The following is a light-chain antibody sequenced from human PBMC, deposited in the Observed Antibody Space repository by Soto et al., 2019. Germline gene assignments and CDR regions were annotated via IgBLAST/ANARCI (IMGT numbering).Light chain of an antibody. V-gene: IGLV2-14*01. Sequence: QSVRTQPASVSGSPGQSITISCTGTSSDVGGYDYVSWYQLHPGKAPKLMVFEVNNRPSGVSYRFSGSKSGNTASLTISGLQAEDEADYFCSSYSISTASLFGTGTKVTVL. J-gene: IGLJ1*01. CDR2: EVN. CDR3: SSYSISTASL. CDR1: SSDVGGYDY.